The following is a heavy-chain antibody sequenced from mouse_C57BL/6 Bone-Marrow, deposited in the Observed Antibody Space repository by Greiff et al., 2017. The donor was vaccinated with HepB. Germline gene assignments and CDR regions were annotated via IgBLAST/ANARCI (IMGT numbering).Heavy chain of an antibody. J-gene: IGHJ4*01. CDR2: IYIGNGYT. Sequence: EVKLMESGAELVRPGSSVKMSCKTSGYTFTSYGINWVKQRPGQGLEWIGYIYIGNGYTEYNEKFKGKATLTSDTSSSTAYMQLSSLTSEDSAIYFCAREFLITTVVATDYAMDYWGQGTSVTVSS. V-gene: IGHV1-58*01. CDR3: AREFLITTVVATDYAMDY. CDR1: GYTFTSYG. D-gene: IGHD1-1*01.